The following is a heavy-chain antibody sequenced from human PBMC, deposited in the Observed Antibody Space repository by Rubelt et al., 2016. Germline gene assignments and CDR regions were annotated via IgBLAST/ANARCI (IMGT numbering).Heavy chain of an antibody. J-gene: IGHJ6*02. CDR2: INSDGSST. V-gene: IGHV3-74*01. D-gene: IGHD3-16*01. CDR1: G. Sequence: GVNWVRQAPGEGLEWVSRINSDGSSTSYADSVKGRFTISRDNAKNTLYLQMNSLRAEDTAVYYCARKSERGAYGMDVWGQGTTVTVSS. CDR3: ARKSERGAYGMDV.